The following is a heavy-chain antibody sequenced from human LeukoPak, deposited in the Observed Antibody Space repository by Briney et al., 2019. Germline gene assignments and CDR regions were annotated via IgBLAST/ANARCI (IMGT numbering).Heavy chain of an antibody. CDR3: ARDSEGQLNAFDI. Sequence: SETLSLTCTVSDGSISSYYWSWIRQPPGKGLEWIGYIYYSGSTNYNPSLKSRVTISVDTSKNQFSLKLSSVTAADTAVYYCARDSEGQLNAFDIWGQGTMVTVSS. J-gene: IGHJ3*02. D-gene: IGHD2-2*01. V-gene: IGHV4-59*01. CDR1: DGSISSYY. CDR2: IYYSGST.